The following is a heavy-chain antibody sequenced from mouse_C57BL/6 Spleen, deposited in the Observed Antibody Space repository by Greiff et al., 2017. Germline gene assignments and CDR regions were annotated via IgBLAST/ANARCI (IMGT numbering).Heavy chain of an antibody. Sequence: EVKLVESGGGLVKPGGSLKLSCAASGFTFSSYAMSWVRQTPEKRLEWVATISDGGSYTYYPDNVKGRFTISRDNAKNNLDLQMSHLKSEDTAMYYCARAVVATYWYFDVWGTGTTVTVSS. CDR2: ISDGGSYT. CDR1: GFTFSSYA. J-gene: IGHJ1*03. CDR3: ARAVVATYWYFDV. V-gene: IGHV5-4*03. D-gene: IGHD1-1*01.